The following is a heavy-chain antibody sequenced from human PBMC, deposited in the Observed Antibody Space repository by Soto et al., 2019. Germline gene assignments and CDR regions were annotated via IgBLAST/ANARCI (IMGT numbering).Heavy chain of an antibody. V-gene: IGHV3-23*01. CDR1: GFTFSSCA. Sequence: GGSLRLSCAASGFTFSSCAMNWVRQAPGKGLEWVSGISGSGTGTYYADSVKGRFAISRDNSKNTLYLQMNSLRAEDTAVYYCAKDRNDIVARIGGHRGYFDSWGQGTLVTVSS. CDR2: ISGSGTGT. J-gene: IGHJ4*02. CDR3: AKDRNDIVARIGGHRGYFDS. D-gene: IGHD5-12*01.